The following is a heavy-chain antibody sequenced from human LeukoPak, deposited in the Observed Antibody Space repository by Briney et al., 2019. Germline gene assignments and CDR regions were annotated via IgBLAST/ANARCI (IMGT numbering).Heavy chain of an antibody. D-gene: IGHD3-3*01. J-gene: IGHJ4*02. CDR1: GGSFSGYY. V-gene: IGHV4-34*01. CDR2: INHSGST. CDR3: ARYYDFWSGLIDY. Sequence: KSSETLSLTCAVYGGSFSGYYWSWIRQPPGKGLEWIGEINHSGSTNYNPSLKSRVTISVDTSKNQFSLKLSSVTAADTAVYYCARYYDFWSGLIDYWGQGTLVTVSS.